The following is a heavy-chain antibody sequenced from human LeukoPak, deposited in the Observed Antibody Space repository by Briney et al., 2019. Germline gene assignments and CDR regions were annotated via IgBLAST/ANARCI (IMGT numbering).Heavy chain of an antibody. CDR1: GFTFSSYW. J-gene: IGHJ4*02. CDR2: INHNGNVN. Sequence: PGGSLRLSCAASGFTFSSYWMNWARQAPGKGLEWVASINHNGNVNYYVDSVKGRFTISRDNAKNSLYLQMNSLRAEDTAVYYCARDKSYGDPSDYWGQGTLVTVSS. V-gene: IGHV3-7*01. CDR3: ARDKSYGDPSDY. D-gene: IGHD4-17*01.